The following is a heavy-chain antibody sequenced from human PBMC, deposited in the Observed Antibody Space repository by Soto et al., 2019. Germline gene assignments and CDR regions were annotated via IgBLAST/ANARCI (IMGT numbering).Heavy chain of an antibody. V-gene: IGHV3-30*03. CDR3: ASCERFPRVGVDYYALDV. CDR1: GFTINRND. Sequence: QVHLVESGGGVVQPGGSLRLSCAASGFTINRNDMYWVRQAPGKGLGWVAVMSFDGNHQHYADSVKGRFTISRDNSKNTLSLEMNSLRRDDTAVYYCASCERFPRVGVDYYALDVWGQGTTVIVSS. J-gene: IGHJ6*02. CDR2: MSFDGNHQ. D-gene: IGHD3-3*01.